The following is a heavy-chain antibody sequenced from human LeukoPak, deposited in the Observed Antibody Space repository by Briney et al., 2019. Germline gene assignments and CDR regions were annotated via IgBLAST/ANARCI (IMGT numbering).Heavy chain of an antibody. V-gene: IGHV3-30-3*01. Sequence: GGSLRLSCAASGFTFRNYVIHWVRQAPGKGLEWVAVTSSDLNVKLYADSVKGRFTISRDNSRSTLYLQMNSLRPEDTAIYYCAREGIYGSGSPPSLYFDYWGQGTLVTVSS. J-gene: IGHJ4*02. CDR3: AREGIYGSGSPPSLYFDY. CDR2: TSSDLNVK. D-gene: IGHD3-10*01. CDR1: GFTFRNYV.